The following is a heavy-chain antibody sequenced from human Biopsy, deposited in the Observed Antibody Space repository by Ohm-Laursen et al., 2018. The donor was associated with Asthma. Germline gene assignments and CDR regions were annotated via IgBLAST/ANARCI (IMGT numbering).Heavy chain of an antibody. D-gene: IGHD1-26*01. V-gene: IGHV3-9*01. Sequence: SLRLSCTASGFTFDDYAVHWVRQAPGKGLEWVSGISWNSGSIGYADSVKGRFTISRDNAKNSLYLQMNSLRAEDTALYYCAKGEWELLEANFDYWGQGTLVTVSS. J-gene: IGHJ4*02. CDR1: GFTFDDYA. CDR2: ISWNSGSI. CDR3: AKGEWELLEANFDY.